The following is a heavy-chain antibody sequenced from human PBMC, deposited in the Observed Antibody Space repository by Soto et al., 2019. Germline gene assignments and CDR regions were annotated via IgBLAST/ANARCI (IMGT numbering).Heavy chain of an antibody. V-gene: IGHV3-7*04. D-gene: IGHD3-10*02. CDR2: IKQDGSEK. J-gene: IGHJ4*02. CDR3: ARDVRGGHFDY. Sequence: EVQLVESGGGLVQPGGSLRLSCVDSGFTFSSHLMTWVRQAPGKGLEWVANIKQDGSEKYYADSVKGRFTISRDNANISLYLQMNSLRAEDTAVYYCARDVRGGHFDYWGQGTLVTVSS. CDR1: GFTFSSHL.